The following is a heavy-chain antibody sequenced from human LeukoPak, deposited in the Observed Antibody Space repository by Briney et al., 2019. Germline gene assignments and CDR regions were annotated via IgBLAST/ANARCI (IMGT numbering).Heavy chain of an antibody. J-gene: IGHJ6*02. V-gene: IGHV3-23*01. D-gene: IGHD6-13*01. CDR1: GFTFSSYA. CDR3: AKSIAAAADHYYGMDV. CDR2: ISGSGGST. Sequence: GGSLRLSCAASGFTFSSYAMSWVRQAPGKGLEWVSAISGSGGSTYYADSVKGRFTISRDNSKNTLYLQMNSLRAEDTAVYYCAKSIAAAADHYYGMDVWGQGTTVTVSS.